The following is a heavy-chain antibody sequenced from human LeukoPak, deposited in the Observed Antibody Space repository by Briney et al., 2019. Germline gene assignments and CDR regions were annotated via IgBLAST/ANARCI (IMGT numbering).Heavy chain of an antibody. Sequence: GESLKISCKGSGYTFTNYWIGWVRQMPGKGLEWMGIIYPGDSDTRYSPSFQGQVTISADKSISTAYLRWSSLKASDTAMYYCARHGTGNIGPSSWFDPWGQGTLVSVSS. CDR1: GYTFTNYW. CDR2: IYPGDSDT. V-gene: IGHV5-51*01. CDR3: ARHGTGNIGPSSWFDP. J-gene: IGHJ5*02. D-gene: IGHD1-7*01.